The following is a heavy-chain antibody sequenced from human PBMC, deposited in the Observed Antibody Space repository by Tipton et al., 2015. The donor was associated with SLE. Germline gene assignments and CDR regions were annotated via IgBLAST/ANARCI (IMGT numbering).Heavy chain of an antibody. CDR1: GGSISSYY. Sequence: TLSLTCTVSGGSISSYYWSWIRQPPGKGLEWIGYIYYSGSTNYNPSLKSRVTISVDTPKNQFSLKLSSVTAADTAVYYCARHVDGGSYFLSGMDVWGQGTTVTVSS. CDR2: IYYSGST. D-gene: IGHD1-26*01. V-gene: IGHV4-59*08. J-gene: IGHJ6*02. CDR3: ARHVDGGSYFLSGMDV.